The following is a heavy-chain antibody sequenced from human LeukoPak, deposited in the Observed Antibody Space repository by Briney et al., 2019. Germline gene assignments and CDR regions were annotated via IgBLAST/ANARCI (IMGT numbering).Heavy chain of an antibody. J-gene: IGHJ4*02. CDR3: AATYYYDSSGYWGYFDY. V-gene: IGHV4-4*02. Sequence: SGTLSLTCAVSGGSISSSNWWSWVRQPPGKGLEWIGEIYHSGSTNYNPSLKSRVTISVDKSKNQFSLKLSSVTAADTAVYYCAATYYYDSSGYWGYFDYWGQGTLVTVSS. CDR1: GGSISSSNW. D-gene: IGHD3-22*01. CDR2: IYHSGST.